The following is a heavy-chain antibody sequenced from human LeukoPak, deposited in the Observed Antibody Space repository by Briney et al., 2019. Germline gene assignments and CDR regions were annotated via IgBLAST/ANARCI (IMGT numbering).Heavy chain of an antibody. CDR1: GYDFSTCW. CDR2: SYPSVPAT. Sequence: GESLKISCQVSGYDFSTCWIAWVRQMPGKRLERMGLSYPSVPATRYSPSFPGQVTISADTSISTASLPWASLRASATAMYYCARPADRGYSGNLDHWGQGTLVTVSS. D-gene: IGHD6-13*01. J-gene: IGHJ4*02. CDR3: ARPADRGYSGNLDH. V-gene: IGHV5-51*01.